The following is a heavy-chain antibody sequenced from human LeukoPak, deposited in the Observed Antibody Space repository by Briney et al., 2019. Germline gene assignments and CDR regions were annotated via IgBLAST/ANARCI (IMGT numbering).Heavy chain of an antibody. CDR1: GGSLSSGSYY. CDR3: ARDSVAAAGTQFFDY. CDR2: IYTSGST. V-gene: IGHV4-61*02. Sequence: PSETLSLTCTVSGGSLSSGSYYWSWIRQPAGTGLEWIGRIYTSGSTNYNPSLKSRVTISVDTSKNQFSLKLSSVTAADTAVYYCARDSVAAAGTQFFDYWGQGTLVTVSS. J-gene: IGHJ4*02. D-gene: IGHD6-13*01.